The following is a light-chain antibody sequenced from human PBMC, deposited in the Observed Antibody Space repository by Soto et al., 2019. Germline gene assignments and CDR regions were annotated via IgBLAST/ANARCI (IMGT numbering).Light chain of an antibody. CDR3: QQYNNWPPWT. J-gene: IGKJ1*01. V-gene: IGKV3-15*01. Sequence: EVVMTQSPATLPVFPGERATLSCRASQSVSSNLAWYQQKPGQAPRLLIYGASTRATAIPARFSGSGSGTEFTLTISSLQSEDFAVYYCQQYNNWPPWTFGQGTKVEIK. CDR1: QSVSSN. CDR2: GAS.